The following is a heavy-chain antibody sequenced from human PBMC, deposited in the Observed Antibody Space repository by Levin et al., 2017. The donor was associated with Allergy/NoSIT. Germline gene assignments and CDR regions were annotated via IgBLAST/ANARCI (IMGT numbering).Heavy chain of an antibody. D-gene: IGHD3-3*01. V-gene: IGHV3-33*03. J-gene: IGHJ6*02. CDR1: GFSFSGSA. CDR3: ARNYDFWSGFLAGFETGGLDV. Sequence: GGSLRLSCAGSGFSFSGSAMHWVRQAPGKGLEWVAVIWFDGSKEYYADSVEGRFTISRDNSKSTLYLQMNSLRPEDTAVYFCARNYDFWSGFLAGFETGGLDVWGQGTTVTVSS. CDR2: IWFDGSKE.